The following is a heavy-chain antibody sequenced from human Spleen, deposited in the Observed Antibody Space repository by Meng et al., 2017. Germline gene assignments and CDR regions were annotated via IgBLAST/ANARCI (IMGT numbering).Heavy chain of an antibody. J-gene: IGHJ4*02. V-gene: IGHV3-9*01. D-gene: IGHD2-15*01. Sequence: SLKISCAASGFTFSSYSMNWVHQAPGKGLEWVSGISWNSGSIDYAESVKGRFTISRDNAKNSLYLQMNTLRGEDTAFYYCEKDIEVVVMGWRDYWGQGTLVTVSS. CDR2: ISWNSGSI. CDR1: GFTFSSYS. CDR3: EKDIEVVVMGWRDY.